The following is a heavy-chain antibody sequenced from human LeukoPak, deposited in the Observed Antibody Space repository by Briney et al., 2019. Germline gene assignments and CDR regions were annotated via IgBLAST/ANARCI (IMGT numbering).Heavy chain of an antibody. Sequence: SETLSLTCTVSGGSISSYYWSWIRQPPGKELEWIAYVYYSGSTNYNPSLKSRVTISVDTSKNQFSLKLSSVTAADTAVYYCARGCSAGTPHNWFDPWGRGTLVTVSS. CDR2: VYYSGST. J-gene: IGHJ5*02. CDR3: ARGCSAGTPHNWFDP. V-gene: IGHV4-59*01. D-gene: IGHD6-13*01. CDR1: GGSISSYY.